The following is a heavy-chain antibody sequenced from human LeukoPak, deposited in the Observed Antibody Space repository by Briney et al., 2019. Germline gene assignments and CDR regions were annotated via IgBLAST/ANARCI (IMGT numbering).Heavy chain of an antibody. CDR2: ISSGSSYI. J-gene: IGHJ4*02. Sequence: KPGGSLRLSCAASGFTFSSYSMNWVRQAPGKGLEWVSSISSGSSYIYYADSVKGRFTISRDNAKNSLYLQMNSLRAEDTAVYYCARDGRIVGGILVDYWGQGTLVTVSS. D-gene: IGHD1-26*01. V-gene: IGHV3-21*01. CDR1: GFTFSSYS. CDR3: ARDGRIVGGILVDY.